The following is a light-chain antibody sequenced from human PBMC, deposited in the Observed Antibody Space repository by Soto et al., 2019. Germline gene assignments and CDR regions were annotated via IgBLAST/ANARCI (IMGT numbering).Light chain of an antibody. CDR2: AAS. CDR1: QGISNY. Sequence: DIQMTQSPSYLSASVGDRVTITCRASQGISNYIAWYQQKPGKAPKLLIYAASTLQSGVPSRFSGSGYGTDFTLTINSLQPEDVATYSCQKYSSVPLFGPGTNVDIK. J-gene: IGKJ3*01. V-gene: IGKV1-27*01. CDR3: QKYSSVPL.